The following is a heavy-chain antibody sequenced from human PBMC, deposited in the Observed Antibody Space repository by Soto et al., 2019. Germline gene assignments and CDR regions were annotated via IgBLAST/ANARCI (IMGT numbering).Heavy chain of an antibody. CDR2: INSRGTTI. V-gene: IGHV3-48*02. D-gene: IGHD2-21*01. CDR3: ARRIRRGSYSYYGMDV. J-gene: IGHJ6*02. CDR1: GFTFSDYT. Sequence: EVQLVESGGGLVQPGGSLRLSCAVSGFTFSDYTMNWVRQTPGKGLEWLSYINSRGTTIYYADSVKGRFTVSRDNANRSLNLQMNSLRDEDTAIYYCARRIRRGSYSYYGMDVWGHGTTVTVFS.